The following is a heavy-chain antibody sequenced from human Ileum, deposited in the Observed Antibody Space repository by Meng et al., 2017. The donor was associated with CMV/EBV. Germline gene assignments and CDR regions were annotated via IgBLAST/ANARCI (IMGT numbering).Heavy chain of an antibody. CDR2: IGGSGGGT. D-gene: IGHD3-3*01. CDR3: AKDGKLWSGYPLN. Sequence: GESLKISCAASGFTFSSYAMTWVRQAPGKGLEWVSAIGGSGGGTYYADSVKGRFTISRDDSKNTLYLQMNSLRAEDTAVYYCAKDGKLWSGYPLNWGQGTLVTGLL. V-gene: IGHV3-23*01. CDR1: GFTFSSYA. J-gene: IGHJ4*02.